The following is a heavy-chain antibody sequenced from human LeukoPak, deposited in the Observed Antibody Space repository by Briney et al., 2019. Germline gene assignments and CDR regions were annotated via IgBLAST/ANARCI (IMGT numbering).Heavy chain of an antibody. CDR3: ARDHLAYYYDRSGYSAEYFQH. J-gene: IGHJ1*01. D-gene: IGHD3-22*01. CDR2: ISRSSSTI. CDR1: GFTFSSYS. V-gene: IGHV3-48*01. Sequence: PGGSLRLSCAASGFTFSSYSMNWVRQAPGKGLQWVSYISRSSSTIYYADSVKGRFTISRDNAKNSLYLQMNSLRAEDTAVYYCARDHLAYYYDRSGYSAEYFQHSGQGTLVTVSS.